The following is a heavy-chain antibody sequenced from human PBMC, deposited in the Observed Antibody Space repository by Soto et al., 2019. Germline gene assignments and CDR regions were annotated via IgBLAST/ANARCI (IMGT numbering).Heavy chain of an antibody. D-gene: IGHD2-2*01. J-gene: IGHJ4*02. V-gene: IGHV3-74*01. CDR3: TRGPRPSSIGTGAV. Sequence: PGGSLRLSCVASGFVFEVYWMHWVRQVPGKGLEWVSRISDDGARTDYADSVRGRFTISRDNANNALYLQMNALRGEDTAGYFCTRGPRPSSIGTGAVWGRGALVTVSS. CDR2: ISDDGART. CDR1: GFVFEVYW.